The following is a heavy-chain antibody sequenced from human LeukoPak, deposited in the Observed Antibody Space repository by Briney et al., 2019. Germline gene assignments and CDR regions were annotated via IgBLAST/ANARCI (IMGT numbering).Heavy chain of an antibody. V-gene: IGHV4-4*07. CDR2: IYTSGST. Sequence: PSETLSLTCTVSGGSISSYYWSWIRQPAGKGLEWIGRIYTSGSTNYNPSLKSRVTMSVDTSKNQFSLKLSSVTAADTAVYYCARQRITMIVVVRRGFDPWGQGTLVTVSS. CDR1: GGSISSYY. J-gene: IGHJ5*02. CDR3: ARQRITMIVVVRRGFDP. D-gene: IGHD3-22*01.